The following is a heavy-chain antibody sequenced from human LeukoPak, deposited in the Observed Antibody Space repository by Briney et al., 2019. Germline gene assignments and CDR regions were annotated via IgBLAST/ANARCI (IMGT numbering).Heavy chain of an antibody. D-gene: IGHD6-19*01. V-gene: IGHV4-59*01. CDR1: GGSISSYY. J-gene: IGHJ4*02. CDR3: ARGGSSGRIFDY. CDR2: IYYSGST. Sequence: PSETLSLTCTVSGGSISSYYWSWIRQPPGKGLEWIGYIYYSGSTNYNPSLKSRVTISVDTSKNQFSLKLSSVTAADTAVYYCARGGSSGRIFDYWGQGTLVTVSS.